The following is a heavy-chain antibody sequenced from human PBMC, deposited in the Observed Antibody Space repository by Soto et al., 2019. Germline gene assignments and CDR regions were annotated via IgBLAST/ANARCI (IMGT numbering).Heavy chain of an antibody. D-gene: IGHD3-10*01. CDR3: AKDSGAFDI. Sequence: GGSLRLSCAASGFTFSSYGMHWVRQAPGKGLEWVAVISYDGSNKYYADSVKGRFTISRDNSKNTLYLQMNSLRAEDTAVYYCAKDSGAFDIWGQGTMVTVSS. CDR2: ISYDGSNK. V-gene: IGHV3-30*18. CDR1: GFTFSSYG. J-gene: IGHJ3*02.